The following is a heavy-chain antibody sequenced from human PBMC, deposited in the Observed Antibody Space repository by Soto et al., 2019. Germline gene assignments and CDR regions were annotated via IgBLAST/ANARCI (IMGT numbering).Heavy chain of an antibody. J-gene: IGHJ6*02. Sequence: LKISCKGSGYSFTSYWIGWVRQMPGKGLEWMGIIYPGDSDTRYSPSFQGQVTISADKSISTAYLQWSSLKASDTAMYYCARLGQLVPLYYYYYGMDVWGQGTTVTVSS. CDR3: ARLGQLVPLYYYYYGMDV. CDR1: GYSFTSYW. CDR2: IYPGDSDT. D-gene: IGHD6-6*01. V-gene: IGHV5-51*01.